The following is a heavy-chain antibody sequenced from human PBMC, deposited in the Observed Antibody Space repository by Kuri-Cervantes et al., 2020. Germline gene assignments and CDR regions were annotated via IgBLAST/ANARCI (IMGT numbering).Heavy chain of an antibody. Sequence: GESLKISCAASGFTFNTYAMHWVRQAPGKGLEWVAVISYDGNNKYYADSVKGRFTISRDNSKNTLYLQMNSLRSEDTAVYYCARETGSGYYRGYFDYWGQGTLVTVSS. J-gene: IGHJ4*02. CDR1: GFTFNTYA. V-gene: IGHV3-30-3*01. CDR3: ARETGSGYYRGYFDY. CDR2: ISYDGNNK. D-gene: IGHD3-22*01.